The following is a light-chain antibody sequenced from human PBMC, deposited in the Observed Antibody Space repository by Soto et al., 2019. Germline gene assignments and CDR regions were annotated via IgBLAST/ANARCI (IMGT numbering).Light chain of an antibody. CDR1: QSVTISY. V-gene: IGKV3-20*01. CDR3: QQYGTSPWT. J-gene: IGKJ1*01. Sequence: EVVLTQSPGTLPLSPGERAILSCRASQSVTISYFAWFKQKPGQAPRLLIYGARSRATGVPDRFSASGSGTDFSLTISRLEPEDFAVYYCQQYGTSPWTFGQGTKVEIK. CDR2: GAR.